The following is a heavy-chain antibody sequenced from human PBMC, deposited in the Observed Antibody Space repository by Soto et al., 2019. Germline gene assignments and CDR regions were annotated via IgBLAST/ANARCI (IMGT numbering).Heavy chain of an antibody. CDR1: GGTFSNYA. J-gene: IGHJ4*02. Sequence: QVQLVQSGAEVKKPGSSVKVSCKASGGTFSNYAISWVRQAPGQGLEWMGGIIPFFGTAKYGQKFQGRVTITADESTSTAYMELSSLRSEDTAVYYCAKTSHFGEAVAGTPRDYWGQGTLVTDSS. D-gene: IGHD6-19*01. CDR3: AKTSHFGEAVAGTPRDY. V-gene: IGHV1-69*01. CDR2: IIPFFGTA.